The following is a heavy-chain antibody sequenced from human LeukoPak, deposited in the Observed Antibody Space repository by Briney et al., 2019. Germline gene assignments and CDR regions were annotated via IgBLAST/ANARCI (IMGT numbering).Heavy chain of an antibody. CDR2: IYYSGST. J-gene: IGHJ4*02. Sequence: PSETLSLTCTVSGGSISSSSYYWGWIRQPPGKGLEWIGSIYYSGSTYYNPSLKSRVTISVDTSKNQFSLKLSSVTAADTAVYYCASVGATGYFDYWGQGTLVTVSS. CDR3: ASVGATGYFDY. CDR1: GGSISSSSYY. V-gene: IGHV4-39*01. D-gene: IGHD1-26*01.